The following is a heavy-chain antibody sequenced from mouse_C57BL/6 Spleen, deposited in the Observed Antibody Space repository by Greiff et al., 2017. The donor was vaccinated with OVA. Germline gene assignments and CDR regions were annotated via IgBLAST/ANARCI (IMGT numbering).Heavy chain of an antibody. CDR1: GYTFTSYW. Sequence: QVQLQQPGAELVKPGASVKLSCKASGYTFTSYWMHWVKQRPGQGLEWIGMIHPTSGSTNYNEKFKSKATLTVYKSSSTAYMQLSSLTSEDSAVYDCARGDTTVRYFDVWGTGTTVTVSS. J-gene: IGHJ1*03. CDR3: ARGDTTVRYFDV. V-gene: IGHV1-64*01. CDR2: IHPTSGST. D-gene: IGHD1-1*01.